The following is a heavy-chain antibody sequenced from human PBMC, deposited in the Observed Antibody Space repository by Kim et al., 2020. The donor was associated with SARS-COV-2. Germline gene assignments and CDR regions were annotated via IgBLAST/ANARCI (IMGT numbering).Heavy chain of an antibody. CDR1: GGSISSGGYY. V-gene: IGHV4-31*03. Sequence: SETLSLTCTVPGGSISSGGYYWSWIRQHPGKGLEWIGYIYYSGSTYYNPSLKSRVTISVDTSKNQFSLKLSSVTAADTAVYYCARGQGLITMIVVVVGAFDYGGQGTRDTVSS. CDR2: IYYSGST. CDR3: ARGQGLITMIVVVVGAFDY. J-gene: IGHJ4*02. D-gene: IGHD3-22*01.